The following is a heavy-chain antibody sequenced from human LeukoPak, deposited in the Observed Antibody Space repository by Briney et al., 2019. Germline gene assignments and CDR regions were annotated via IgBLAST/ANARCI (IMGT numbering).Heavy chain of an antibody. Sequence: GGSLRLSCAASGFTFDDYGMSWVRQAPGKGLEWVSGINWNGGSTGYADSVKGRFTISRDNAKNSLYLQMNSPRAEDTALYYCARSISSGLGDGYYYYYMDVWGKGTTVTVSS. CDR2: INWNGGST. V-gene: IGHV3-20*04. CDR3: ARSISSGLGDGYYYYYMDV. CDR1: GFTFDDYG. D-gene: IGHD6-19*01. J-gene: IGHJ6*03.